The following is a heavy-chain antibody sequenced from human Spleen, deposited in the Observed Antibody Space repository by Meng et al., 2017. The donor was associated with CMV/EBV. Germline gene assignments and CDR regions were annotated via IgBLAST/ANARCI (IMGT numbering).Heavy chain of an antibody. CDR3: ARQININWFDP. V-gene: IGHV4-34*01. J-gene: IGHJ5*02. CDR2: INHSGST. Sequence: SETLSLTCAVYGGSFSGYYWSWIRQPPGKGLEWIGEINHSGSTNYNPSLKSRVTISVDTSKNQFSLKLSSVTAADTAVYYCARQININWFDPWGQGTLVTVSS. CDR1: GGSFSGYY.